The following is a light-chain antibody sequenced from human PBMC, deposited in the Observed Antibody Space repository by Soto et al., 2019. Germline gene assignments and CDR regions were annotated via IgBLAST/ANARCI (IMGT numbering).Light chain of an antibody. Sequence: EIVLTQSPATLSLSPGERATLSCRASQSVSSYLAWYQHKPGQAPRLLSYDASKRATGIPARFSGSGSGTDLTLTISSREPEDFAVYYCQQRSNWPPTWTFGQGTRVEIK. CDR2: DAS. V-gene: IGKV3-11*01. J-gene: IGKJ1*01. CDR1: QSVSSY. CDR3: QQRSNWPPTWT.